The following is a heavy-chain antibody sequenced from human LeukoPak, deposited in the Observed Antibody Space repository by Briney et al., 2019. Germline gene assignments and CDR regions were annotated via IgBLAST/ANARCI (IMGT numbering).Heavy chain of an antibody. CDR1: GFTFSSYA. D-gene: IGHD3-9*01. CDR2: ISYDGSNK. J-gene: IGHJ4*02. CDR3: ARGYYDILTGYYGPLDY. Sequence: GRSLRLSCAAAGFTFSSYAMHWVRQAPGKGLEWVAVISYDGSNKYYADSVEGRFTISRDNSKNTLYLQMNSLRAEDTAVYYCARGYYDILTGYYGPLDYWGQGTLVTVSS. V-gene: IGHV3-30-3*01.